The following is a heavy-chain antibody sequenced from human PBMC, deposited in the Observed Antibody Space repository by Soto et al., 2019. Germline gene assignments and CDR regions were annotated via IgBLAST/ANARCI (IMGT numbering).Heavy chain of an antibody. CDR3: ARRRIYNGYDS. J-gene: IGHJ1*01. D-gene: IGHD5-12*01. V-gene: IGHV2-5*02. Sequence: QITLKESGPTQVNPTQTLTLTCTFSGFSLTTSGVGVGWIRQPPGKALEWLAVIYWDDDQRYSPSLKNRLTITKDTSKNQVVLAMTDMDPVDTGTYFCARRRIYNGYDSWGQGTLVTVSS. CDR2: IYWDDDQ. CDR1: GFSLTTSGVG.